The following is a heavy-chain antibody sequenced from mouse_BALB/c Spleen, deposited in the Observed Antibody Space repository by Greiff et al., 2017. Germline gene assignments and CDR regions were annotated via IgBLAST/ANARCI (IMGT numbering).Heavy chain of an antibody. CDR2: IDPYNGGT. V-gene: IGHV1S135*01. D-gene: IGHD1-1*02. Sequence: EVQLQQSGPELVKPGASVKVSCKSSGYAFTSYNMYWVKQSHGKSLEWIGYIDPYNGGTSYNQKFKGKATLTVDKSSSTAYMHLNSLTSEDSAVYYCARDYCGDDRVWFAYWGQGTLVTVSA. J-gene: IGHJ3*01. CDR1: GYAFTSYN. CDR3: ARDYCGDDRVWFAY.